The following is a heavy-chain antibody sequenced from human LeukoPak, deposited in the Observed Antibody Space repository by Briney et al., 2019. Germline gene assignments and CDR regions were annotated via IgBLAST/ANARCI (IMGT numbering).Heavy chain of an antibody. CDR3: ARMDFWSGYSHFDY. Sequence: ASVNVSCKASGYTFTSYDINWVRQATGQGLEWMGWMNPNSGNTGYAQKFQGRVTMTRNTSISTAYMELSSLRSEDTAVYYCARMDFWSGYSHFDYWGQGTLVTVTS. CDR2: MNPNSGNT. J-gene: IGHJ4*02. D-gene: IGHD3-3*01. V-gene: IGHV1-8*01. CDR1: GYTFTSYD.